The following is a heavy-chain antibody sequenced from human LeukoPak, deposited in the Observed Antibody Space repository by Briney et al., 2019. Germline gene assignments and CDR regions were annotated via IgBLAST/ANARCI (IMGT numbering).Heavy chain of an antibody. CDR1: GGSFSGYY. CDR2: INHSGST. CDR3: AWPDRDGYEDAFDI. V-gene: IGHV4-34*01. J-gene: IGHJ3*02. Sequence: SETLSLTCAVYGGSFSGYYWSWIRQPPGKGLEWIGEINHSGSTNYNPSLKGRVTISVDTSKNQFSLKLSSVTAADTAVYYCAWPDRDGYEDAFDIWGQGTMVTVSS. D-gene: IGHD5-24*01.